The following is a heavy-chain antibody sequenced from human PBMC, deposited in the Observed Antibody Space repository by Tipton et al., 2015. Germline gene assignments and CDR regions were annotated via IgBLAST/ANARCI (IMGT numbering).Heavy chain of an antibody. D-gene: IGHD4-23*01. CDR2: IYNSGST. V-gene: IGHV4-4*09. CDR1: DGSISDDY. J-gene: IGHJ4*02. CDR3: ARARGRHGGLFDS. Sequence: TLSLTCTVSDGSISDDYWNWIRQPPGKGLEWIGYIYNSGSTNYNPSLKSRVTISVDTSKTQFSLKMSSVTASDTAVYYCARARGRHGGLFDSWGQGTLVTVSS.